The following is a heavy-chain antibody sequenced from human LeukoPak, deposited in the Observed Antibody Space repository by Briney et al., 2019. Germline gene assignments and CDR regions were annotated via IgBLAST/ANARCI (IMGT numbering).Heavy chain of an antibody. D-gene: IGHD3-16*02. CDR3: ARDLSDDYVWGSYRYHFDY. CDR2: ISAYNGNT. CDR1: GYTFTSYG. Sequence: GASVKVSCKASGYTFTSYGISWVRQAPGQGLEWMGWISAYNGNTNYAQKLQGRVTMTTDTSTSTAYMELRSLRSDDTAVYYCARDLSDDYVWGSYRYHFDYWGQGTLVTVSS. V-gene: IGHV1-18*01. J-gene: IGHJ4*02.